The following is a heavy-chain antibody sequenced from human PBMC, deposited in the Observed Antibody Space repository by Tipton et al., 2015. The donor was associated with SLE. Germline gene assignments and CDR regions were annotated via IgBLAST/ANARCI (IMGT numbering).Heavy chain of an antibody. D-gene: IGHD5-18*01. CDR3: TTGPLRGYSYALDY. J-gene: IGHJ4*02. Sequence: GRFTISRDDSKSIAYLQMNSLKTEDTAVYYCTTGPLRGYSYALDYWGQGTLVTVSS. V-gene: IGHV3-49*02.